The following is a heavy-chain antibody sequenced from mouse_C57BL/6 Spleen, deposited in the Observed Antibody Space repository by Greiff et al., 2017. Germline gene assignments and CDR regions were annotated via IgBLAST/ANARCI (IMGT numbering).Heavy chain of an antibody. CDR3: ARDRAVAPFAY. D-gene: IGHD1-1*01. V-gene: IGHV5-4*01. CDR2: ISDGGSYT. CDR1: GFTFSSYA. J-gene: IGHJ3*01. Sequence: EVQLQQSGGGLVKPGGSLKLSCAASGFTFSSYAMSWVRQTPEKRLEWVATISDGGSYTYYPDNVKGRFTISRDNAKNNLYLQMSHLKSEDTAMYYCARDRAVAPFAYWGQGTLVTVSA.